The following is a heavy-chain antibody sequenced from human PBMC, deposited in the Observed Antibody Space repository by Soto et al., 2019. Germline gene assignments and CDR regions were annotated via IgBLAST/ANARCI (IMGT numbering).Heavy chain of an antibody. CDR2: IYPGDSDA. V-gene: IGHV5-51*01. D-gene: IGHD1-26*01. CDR3: ARAKGELLRDYYYYGMDV. J-gene: IGHJ6*02. CDR1: GYSFTSYW. Sequence: GESLKISCKGSGYSFTSYWIGWVRQMPGKGLEWMGIIYPGDSDARYSPSFQGQVTISADKSISTAYLQWSSLKASDTAMYYCARAKGELLRDYYYYGMDVWGQGTTVTVSS.